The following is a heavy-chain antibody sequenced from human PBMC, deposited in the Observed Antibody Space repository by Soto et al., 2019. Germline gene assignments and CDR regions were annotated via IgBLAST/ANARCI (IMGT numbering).Heavy chain of an antibody. Sequence: SETLSLTCTVSGGSISSGGYYWSWIRQHPGKGLEWIGYIYYSGSTYYNPSLKSRVTISVDTSKNQFSLKLSSVTAADTAVYYCARIMYYYDSSGYSNDAFDIWGQGTMVTVSS. CDR2: IYYSGST. J-gene: IGHJ3*02. V-gene: IGHV4-31*03. CDR3: ARIMYYYDSSGYSNDAFDI. D-gene: IGHD3-22*01. CDR1: GGSISSGGYY.